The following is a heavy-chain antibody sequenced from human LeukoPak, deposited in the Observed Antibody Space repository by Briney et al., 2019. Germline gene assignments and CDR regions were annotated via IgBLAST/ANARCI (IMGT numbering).Heavy chain of an antibody. D-gene: IGHD6-6*01. V-gene: IGHV4-34*01. J-gene: IGHJ4*02. Sequence: SETLSLTCAVYGGSFSGYYWSWIRQPPGKGLEWIGEIDHSGSTNYNPSLKSRVTISVDTSKNQFSLKLSSVTAADTAVYYCARGSIAARRKTDYWGQGTLATVSS. CDR3: ARGSIAARRKTDY. CDR2: IDHSGST. CDR1: GGSFSGYY.